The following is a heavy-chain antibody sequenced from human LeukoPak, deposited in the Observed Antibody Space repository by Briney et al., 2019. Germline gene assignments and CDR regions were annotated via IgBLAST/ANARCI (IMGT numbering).Heavy chain of an antibody. D-gene: IGHD2-2*01. CDR1: GGSFSGYY. V-gene: IGHV4-34*01. J-gene: IGHJ4*02. Sequence: SETLSLTCAVYGGSFSGYYWSWIRQPPGKGLEWIGEINHSGGTNYNPSLKSRVTISVDTSKNQFSLKLSSVTAADTAVYYCARRYCSSTSCYYFDYWGQGTLVTVSS. CDR3: ARRYCSSTSCYYFDY. CDR2: INHSGGT.